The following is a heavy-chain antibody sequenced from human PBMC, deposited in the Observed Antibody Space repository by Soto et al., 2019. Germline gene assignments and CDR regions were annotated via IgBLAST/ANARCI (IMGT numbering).Heavy chain of an antibody. CDR2: IWNDGSNK. CDR3: ARGQTTVIRVYGMDV. V-gene: IGHV3-33*01. D-gene: IGHD4-17*01. CDR1: GFTFSSYG. J-gene: IGHJ6*02. Sequence: QVQLVESGGGVVQPGRSLRLSCAASGFTFSSYGMHWVRQAPGKGLEWVAVIWNDGSNKYYADSVKGRFTIYRDHSKNTLYLQMKSMRAEETAVYYCARGQTTVIRVYGMDVWGQGTTVTGSS.